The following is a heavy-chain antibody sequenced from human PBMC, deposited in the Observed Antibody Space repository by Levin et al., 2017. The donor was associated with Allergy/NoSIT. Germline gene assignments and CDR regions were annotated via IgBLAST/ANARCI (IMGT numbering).Heavy chain of an antibody. CDR2: ISAYNGNT. CDR3: AITPANGLYSYGPLFDY. V-gene: IGHV1-18*01. CDR1: GYTFTSYG. D-gene: IGHD5-18*01. Sequence: GESLKISCKASGYTFTSYGISWVRQAPGQGLEWMGWISAYNGNTNYAQKLQGRVTMTTDTSTSTAYMELRSLRSDDTAVYYCAITPANGLYSYGPLFDYWGQGTLVTVSS. J-gene: IGHJ4*02.